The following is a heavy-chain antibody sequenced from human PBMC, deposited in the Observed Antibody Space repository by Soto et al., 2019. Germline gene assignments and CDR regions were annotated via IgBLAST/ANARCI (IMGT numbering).Heavy chain of an antibody. D-gene: IGHD3-10*01. CDR3: ARRATMVRGVIILSDIDY. Sequence: SETLSLTCTVSGGSISSSSYYWGWIRQPPGKGLEWIGSIYYSGSTYYNPSLKSRVTISVDTSKNQFSLKLSSVTAADTAVYYCARRATMVRGVIILSDIDYWGQGTLVTVSS. CDR2: IYYSGST. CDR1: GGSISSSSYY. J-gene: IGHJ4*02. V-gene: IGHV4-39*01.